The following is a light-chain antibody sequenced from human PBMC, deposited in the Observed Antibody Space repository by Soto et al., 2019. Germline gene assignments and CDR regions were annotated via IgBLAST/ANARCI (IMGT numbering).Light chain of an antibody. CDR2: KAS. V-gene: IGKV1-5*03. J-gene: IGKJ1*01. Sequence: EIQMTQAPSCLAASVVAIVTITWRASQVISSYLNWYQQKPGKAPKLLIYKASTLKSGVPSRFSGSGSGTVFTLTISSLQPDDFATYYCQNYNSYSEAFGKGHKGAIK. CDR3: QNYNSYSEA. CDR1: QVISSY.